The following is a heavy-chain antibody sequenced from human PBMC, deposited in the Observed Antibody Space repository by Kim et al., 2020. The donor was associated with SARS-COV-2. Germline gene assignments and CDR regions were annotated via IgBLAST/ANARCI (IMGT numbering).Heavy chain of an antibody. Sequence: TKYAQSVLGRVTITTDTSTRTAYMELRGLRSDASAIYYCARGAYGDVSFDYWGQGTLITVSS. J-gene: IGHJ4*02. D-gene: IGHD4-17*01. CDR2: T. CDR3: ARGAYGDVSFDY. V-gene: IGHV1-18*01.